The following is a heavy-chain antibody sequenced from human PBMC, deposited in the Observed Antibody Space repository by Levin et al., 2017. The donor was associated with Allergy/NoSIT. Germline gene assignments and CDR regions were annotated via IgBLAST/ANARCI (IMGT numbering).Heavy chain of an antibody. CDR2: ISGSGGST. CDR3: AKVLGFLAPANSIAVAGWNY. Sequence: GGSLRLSCAASGFTFSSYAMSWVRQAPGKGLEWVSAISGSGGSTYYADSVKGRFTISRDNSKNTLYLQMNSLRAEDTAVYYCAKVLGFLAPANSIAVAGWNYWGQGTLVTVSS. CDR1: GFTFSSYA. J-gene: IGHJ4*02. V-gene: IGHV3-23*01. D-gene: IGHD6-19*01.